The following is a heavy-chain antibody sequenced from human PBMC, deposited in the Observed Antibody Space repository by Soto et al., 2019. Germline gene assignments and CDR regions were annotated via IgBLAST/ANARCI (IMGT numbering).Heavy chain of an antibody. CDR3: ARVREYCSSTSCYGRWFDP. D-gene: IGHD2-2*01. Sequence: SETLSLTCAVYGGSFSAYYWTWIRQPPGKGLEWIGEINHTGSTNYNPSLKSRVTISVDTSKNQFSLKLSSVTAADTAVYYCARVREYCSSTSCYGRWFDPWGQGNLVTVSS. J-gene: IGHJ5*02. CDR1: GGSFSAYY. CDR2: INHTGST. V-gene: IGHV4-34*01.